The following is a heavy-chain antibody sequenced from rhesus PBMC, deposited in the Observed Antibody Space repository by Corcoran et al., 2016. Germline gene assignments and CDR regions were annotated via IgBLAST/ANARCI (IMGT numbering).Heavy chain of an antibody. CDR3: TGKLELRDYGLDS. CDR1: GFTFSSYE. V-gene: IGHV3-100*02. D-gene: IGHD1-26*01. Sequence: DVQLVESGGGLVQPGGSLRLSCVASGFTFSSYEMHWVRQPPGKGLEWVSVSSESGGNRYYADYVKGRFTISRDNAKNSLFLKMNSLRAEDTAVYYCTGKLELRDYGLDSWGQGVVVTVSS. CDR2: SSESGGNR. J-gene: IGHJ6*01.